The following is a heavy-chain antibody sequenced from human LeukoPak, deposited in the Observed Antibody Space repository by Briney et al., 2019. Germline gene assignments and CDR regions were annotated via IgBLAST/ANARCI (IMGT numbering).Heavy chain of an antibody. CDR2: SSSGSTI. CDR1: GYSISSGYY. Sequence: ETLSLTCTVSGYSISSGYYWGWIRQPPGKGLEWVSYSSSGSTIYYADSVKGRFTISRDNAKNSLYLQMNSLRAEDTAVYYCARDFGYYGSGSYPDYFDYWGQGTLVTVSS. D-gene: IGHD3-10*01. J-gene: IGHJ4*02. CDR3: ARDFGYYGSGSYPDYFDY. V-gene: IGHV3-69-1*02.